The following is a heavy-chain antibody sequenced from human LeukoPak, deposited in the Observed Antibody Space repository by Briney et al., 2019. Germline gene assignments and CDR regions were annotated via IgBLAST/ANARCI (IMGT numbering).Heavy chain of an antibody. Sequence: SRPTLVEPTQTLTLTCTFSGFSLSTSGVGVGWIRQPPGKALEWLAVIHWNDDEFYSPSLKSRLTITKDTSENQVVLTMTNMDPVDTATYYCAHRLVEGPTFDYWGQGTLVTVSS. CDR1: GFSLSTSGVG. V-gene: IGHV2-5*01. J-gene: IGHJ4*02. CDR2: IHWNDDE. D-gene: IGHD4-17*01. CDR3: AHRLVEGPTFDY.